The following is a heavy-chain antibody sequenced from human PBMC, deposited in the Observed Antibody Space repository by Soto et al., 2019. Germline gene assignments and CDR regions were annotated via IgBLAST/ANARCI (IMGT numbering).Heavy chain of an antibody. Sequence: SVKVSCKASGFTFTSSAVQWVRQARGQGLEWMGWIFVGIGNTNYAQKFQERVTMTIDISTSTAYMELRSLRSDDTAVYYCAAXKXLSSGWSPIYYYYGMDVWGQGTPVTVSS. D-gene: IGHD6-13*01. V-gene: IGHV1-58*01. CDR3: AAXKXLSSGWSPIYYYYGMDV. CDR1: GFTFTSSA. CDR2: IFVGIGNT. J-gene: IGHJ6*02.